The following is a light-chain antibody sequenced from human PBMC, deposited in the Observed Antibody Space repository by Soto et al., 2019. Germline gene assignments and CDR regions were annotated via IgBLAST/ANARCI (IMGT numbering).Light chain of an antibody. V-gene: IGKV3-20*01. CDR3: QQYGSSSFT. J-gene: IGKJ3*01. Sequence: EIVLTQSPGTLSLSPGERATLSCRASQSVSSSYLAWYQQKPGQAPRLLIYGASSRATGIPDRFSGSGSVTDFTLTISRLEPEDFAVYYCQQYGSSSFTFGPGTNVDIK. CDR1: QSVSSSY. CDR2: GAS.